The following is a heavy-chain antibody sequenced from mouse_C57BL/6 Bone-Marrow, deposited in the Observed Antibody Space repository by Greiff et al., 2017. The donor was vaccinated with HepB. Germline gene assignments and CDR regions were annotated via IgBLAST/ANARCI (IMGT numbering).Heavy chain of an antibody. CDR2: ISSGGSYT. J-gene: IGHJ2*01. CDR3: ARHGMDITTVVATGYFDY. D-gene: IGHD1-1*01. V-gene: IGHV5-6*01. CDR1: GFTFSSYG. Sequence: EVKLVESGGDLVKPGGSLKLSCAASGFTFSSYGMSWVRQTPDKRLEWVATISSGGSYTYYPDSVKGRFTISRDNAKNTLYLQMSSLKSEDTAMYYCARHGMDITTVVATGYFDYWGPGTTLTVSS.